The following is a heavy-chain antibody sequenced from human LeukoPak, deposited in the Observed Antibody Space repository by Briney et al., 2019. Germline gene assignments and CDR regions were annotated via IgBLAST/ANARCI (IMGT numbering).Heavy chain of an antibody. D-gene: IGHD1-1*01. V-gene: IGHV4-59*01. CDR2: VDHTGST. Sequence: SETLSLTCSVSDDSITMYYWTWIRQPPGKGLEWIGYVDHTGSTNFNPSLNGRVSISRDTTNNLFSLRLRSVTATDTAVYFCARGRVSSSTWYSTYYYYFYMDVWGKGTTVTVSS. CDR3: ARGRVSSSTWYSTYYYYFYMDV. J-gene: IGHJ6*03. CDR1: DDSITMYY.